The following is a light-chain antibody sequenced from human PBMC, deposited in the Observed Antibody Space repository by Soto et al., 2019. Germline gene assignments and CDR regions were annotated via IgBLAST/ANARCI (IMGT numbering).Light chain of an antibody. V-gene: IGLV2-23*02. Sequence: QSVLTHPASVSGSPGQSIAVACPGASIDGVCFNHVSWYQQHPGKAPKLLIFDVSKRPSGVSIRFSGSKSGNTASLTISGLQAEDEADCYCSSYSGASASSASYVFATGTKVTVL. CDR2: DVS. CDR3: SSYSGASASSASYV. J-gene: IGLJ1*01. CDR1: SIDGVCFNH.